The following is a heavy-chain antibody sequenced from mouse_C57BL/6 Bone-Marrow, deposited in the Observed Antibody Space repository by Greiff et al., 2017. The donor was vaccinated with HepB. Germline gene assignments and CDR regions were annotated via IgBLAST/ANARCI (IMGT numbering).Heavy chain of an antibody. CDR1: GFTFSDAW. D-gene: IGHD1-1*01. V-gene: IGHV6-6*01. CDR3: TRGYGSSYWYFDV. CDR2: IRNKANNHAT. J-gene: IGHJ1*03. Sequence: EVKLVESGGGLVQPGGSMKLSCAASGFTFSDAWMDWVRQSPEKGLEWVAEIRNKANNHATYYAESVKGRFTISRDDSKSSVYLQMNSLRAEDTGIYYCTRGYGSSYWYFDVWGTGTTVTVSS.